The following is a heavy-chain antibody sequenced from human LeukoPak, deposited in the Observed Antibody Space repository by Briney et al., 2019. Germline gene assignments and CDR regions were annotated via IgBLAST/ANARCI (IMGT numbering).Heavy chain of an antibody. CDR1: GGTFSSYA. CDR2: IIPILGIA. Sequence: ASVKVSCKASGGTFSSYAISWVRQAPGQGLEWMGRIIPILGIANYAQKFQGRVTITADKSTSTAYMELSSLRSEDTAVYYCARDCSYGDYPGWFDPWGQGTLVTVSS. V-gene: IGHV1-69*04. D-gene: IGHD4-17*01. CDR3: ARDCSYGDYPGWFDP. J-gene: IGHJ5*02.